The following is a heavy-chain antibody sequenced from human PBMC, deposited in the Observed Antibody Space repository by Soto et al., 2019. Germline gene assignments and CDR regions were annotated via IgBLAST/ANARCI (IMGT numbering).Heavy chain of an antibody. CDR1: GFTFSSHS. D-gene: IGHD3-10*01. CDR3: AREWSTSGDLDY. Sequence: QVQLVESGGGVVQPGRSLRLSCAASGFTFSSHSIQWVRQAPGKGLEWVAVISYDGSIKYYADSVKGRFTISRDNSKNRAYLQMNSLRAEDTAVFYCAREWSTSGDLDYWGQGTLVRVSS. CDR2: ISYDGSIK. V-gene: IGHV3-30-3*01. J-gene: IGHJ4*02.